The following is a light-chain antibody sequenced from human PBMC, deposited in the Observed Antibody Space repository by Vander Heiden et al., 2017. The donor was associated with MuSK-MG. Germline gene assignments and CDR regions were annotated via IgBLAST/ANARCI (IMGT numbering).Light chain of an antibody. V-gene: IGKV3-15*01. J-gene: IGKJ1*01. CDR2: GAS. Sequence: EIVMTHAPATLPVSPRERATLSCRASQRVGSNVAWYQQKPGQAPRLLIYGASTRATGIPARFSGSGSGTEVTLIISSRQSEDFAVYYCQHYNNWRPWTFGEGTKVEIK. CDR1: QRVGSN. CDR3: QHYNNWRPWT.